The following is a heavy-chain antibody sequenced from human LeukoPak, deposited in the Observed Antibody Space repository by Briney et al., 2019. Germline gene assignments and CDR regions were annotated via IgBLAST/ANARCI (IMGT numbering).Heavy chain of an antibody. CDR3: AKGKSGSYYFYMDV. Sequence: GGSLRLSCAASGFTFNNYMINWVRQAPGKGLEWVSSISDGGNEIYYSDSIKGRFAISRDDAKNSLSLQMNSLRVEDTAIYYCAKGKSGSYYFYMDVWGKGTTVTVSS. V-gene: IGHV3-21*06. CDR2: ISDGGNEI. J-gene: IGHJ6*03. CDR1: GFTFNNYM.